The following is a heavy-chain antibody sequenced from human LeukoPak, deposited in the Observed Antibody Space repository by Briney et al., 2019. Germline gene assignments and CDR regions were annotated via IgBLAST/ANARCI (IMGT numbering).Heavy chain of an antibody. CDR1: GGSISSYY. J-gene: IGHJ5*02. D-gene: IGHD2-2*02. V-gene: IGHV4-59*01. Sequence: PSETLSLTGTVSGGSISSYYWSWIRQPPGKGLEWIGYIHYSGNTNYNPSLKSRVTISVDTSKNQFSLKLRSVTAADTAVYYCARYYCSSSSCYTWWFDPWGQGTLVTVSS. CDR2: IHYSGNT. CDR3: ARYYCSSSSCYTWWFDP.